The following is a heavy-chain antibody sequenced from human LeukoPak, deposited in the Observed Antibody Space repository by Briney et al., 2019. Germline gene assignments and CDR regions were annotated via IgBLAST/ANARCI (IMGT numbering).Heavy chain of an antibody. CDR2: INPNSGGT. V-gene: IGHV1-2*02. Sequence: GASVKVSCEASGYTFTGYFIHWVRQAPGQGLEWMGWINPNSGGTKYAQKFQGRVTMTRDTSISTAYMELSSLRSDDTAVYYCASTPKLELRDFTVDYWGQGTLVTVSS. CDR1: GYTFTGYF. CDR3: ASTPKLELRDFTVDY. D-gene: IGHD1-7*01. J-gene: IGHJ4*02.